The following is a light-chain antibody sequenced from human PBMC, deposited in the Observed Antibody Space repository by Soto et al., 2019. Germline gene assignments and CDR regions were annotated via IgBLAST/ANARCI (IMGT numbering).Light chain of an antibody. CDR2: LGS. CDR3: MQALQTRYT. V-gene: IGKV2-28*01. J-gene: IGKJ2*01. Sequence: IVMTQSPLSLPVTPGEPASISCRSSQSLLHSNGYNYLDWYLQKPGQSPQLLIDLGSNRASGVPDRFSGSGSGTDFTLKISRVEAEDVGVYYCMQALQTRYTFGQGTKLEIK. CDR1: QSLLHSNGYNY.